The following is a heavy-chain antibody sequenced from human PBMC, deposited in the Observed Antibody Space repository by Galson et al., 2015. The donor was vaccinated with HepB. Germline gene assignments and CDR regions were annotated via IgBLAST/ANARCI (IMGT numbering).Heavy chain of an antibody. J-gene: IGHJ3*02. V-gene: IGHV3-30-3*01. D-gene: IGHD3-22*01. Sequence: SLRLSCAASGFTFSSYAMHWVRQAPGKGLEWVAVISYDGSNKYYADSVKGRFTISRDNSKDTLYLQMNSLRAEDTAVYYCARDPYYYYDSSGYLAHDAFDIWGQGTMVTVSS. CDR3: ARDPYYYYDSSGYLAHDAFDI. CDR1: GFTFSSYA. CDR2: ISYDGSNK.